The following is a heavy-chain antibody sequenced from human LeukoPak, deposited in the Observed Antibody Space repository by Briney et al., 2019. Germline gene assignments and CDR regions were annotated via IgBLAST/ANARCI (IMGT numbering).Heavy chain of an antibody. D-gene: IGHD3-22*01. CDR2: IYYSGST. J-gene: IGHJ4*02. CDR3: ARGSGSPHDY. CDR1: GGSISSYY. Sequence: SETLSLTCTVSGGSISSYYWSWIRQPPGKGLEWIGYIYYSGSTNYNPSLKSRVTISVDTSKNQFSLKLSSVTAADTAVYYCARGSGSPHDYWGQGTLVTVSS. V-gene: IGHV4-59*01.